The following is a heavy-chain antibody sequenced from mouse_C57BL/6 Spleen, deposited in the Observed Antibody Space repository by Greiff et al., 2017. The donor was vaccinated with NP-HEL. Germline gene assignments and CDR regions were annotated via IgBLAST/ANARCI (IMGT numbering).Heavy chain of an antibody. D-gene: IGHD4-1*01. CDR1: GFNIKDDY. V-gene: IGHV14-4*01. Sequence: VQLQQSGAELVRPGASVKLSCTASGFNIKDDYMHWVKQRPEQGLEWIGWIDPENGDTEYASKFQGKATITADTSSNTAYLQLSSLTSEDTAVYYCTKLGLFAYWGQGTLVTVSA. CDR2: IDPENGDT. CDR3: TKLGLFAY. J-gene: IGHJ3*01.